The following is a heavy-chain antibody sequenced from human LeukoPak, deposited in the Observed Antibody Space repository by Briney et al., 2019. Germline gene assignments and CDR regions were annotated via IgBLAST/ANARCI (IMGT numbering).Heavy chain of an antibody. Sequence: SETLSLTCTVSGGSISSSSYYWGWIRQPPGKGLEWIGSIYYSGSTYYNPSLKSRVTISVDTSKNQFSLKLSSVTAADTAVYYCARLRRGIAAAGSQGYYYYYMDVWGKGTTVTVSS. CDR3: ARLRRGIAAAGSQGYYYYYMDV. V-gene: IGHV4-39*01. D-gene: IGHD6-13*01. CDR2: IYYSGST. J-gene: IGHJ6*03. CDR1: GGSISSSSYY.